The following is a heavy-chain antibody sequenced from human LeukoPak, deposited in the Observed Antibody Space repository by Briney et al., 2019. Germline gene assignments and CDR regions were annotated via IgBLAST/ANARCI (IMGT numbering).Heavy chain of an antibody. V-gene: IGHV3-7*01. CDR2: IRQDGSEK. Sequence: GGSLRLSCAASGFTFSDYWMSWVRQAPGEGLEWVANIRQDGSEKKYADSVKGRFTISRDNAKNSLYLQMSSLRAEDSAVYYCARGYSGYDPFDYWGQGTLVTVSS. CDR3: ARGYSGYDPFDY. J-gene: IGHJ4*02. CDR1: GFTFSDYW. D-gene: IGHD5-12*01.